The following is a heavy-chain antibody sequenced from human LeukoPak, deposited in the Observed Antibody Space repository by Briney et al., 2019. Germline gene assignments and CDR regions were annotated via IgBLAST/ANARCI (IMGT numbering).Heavy chain of an antibody. CDR3: ARDDCSSSSCYSYYYMDV. CDR1: GGTFSSYA. D-gene: IGHD2-2*01. J-gene: IGHJ6*03. CDR2: IIPILGIA. Sequence: SVKVSCKASGGTFSSYAISWVRQAPGQGLEWMGRIIPILGIANYAQKFQGRVTITADKSTSTAYMELSSLRSEDTAVYYCARDDCSSSSCYSYYYMDVWGKGTTVTVSS. V-gene: IGHV1-69*04.